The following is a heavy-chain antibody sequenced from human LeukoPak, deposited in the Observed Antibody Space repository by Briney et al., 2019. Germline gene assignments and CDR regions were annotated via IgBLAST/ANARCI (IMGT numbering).Heavy chain of an antibody. V-gene: IGHV4-61*02. D-gene: IGHD3-3*01. J-gene: IGHJ4*02. CDR2: IYTSGST. CDR3: ARSRDLGGYYFDY. CDR1: GGSISSGSYY. Sequence: PSQTLSPTCTVSGGSISSGSYYWRWIRQPAGKGLEWIGRIYTSGSTNYNPSLKSRVTISVDTSKNQFSLKLSSVTAADTAVYYCARSRDLGGYYFDYWGQGTLVTVSS.